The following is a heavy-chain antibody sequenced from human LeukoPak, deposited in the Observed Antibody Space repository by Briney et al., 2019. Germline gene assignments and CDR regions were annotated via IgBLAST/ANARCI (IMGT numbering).Heavy chain of an antibody. J-gene: IGHJ6*02. CDR2: ISGSGGST. CDR3: AKDQGYRSGGSCYAHYYGMDV. CDR1: GFTFSSYA. D-gene: IGHD2-15*01. Sequence: GGSLRLSCAASGFTFSSYAMSWVRQAPGKGLEWVSAISGSGGSTYYADSVKGRFTISRDNSKNTLYLQMNSLRAEDTAVYYCAKDQGYRSGGSCYAHYYGMDVWGQGTTVTVSS. V-gene: IGHV3-23*01.